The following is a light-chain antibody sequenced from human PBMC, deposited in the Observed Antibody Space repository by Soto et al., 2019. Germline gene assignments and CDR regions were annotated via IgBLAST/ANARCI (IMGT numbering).Light chain of an antibody. Sequence: QSVLTQPASVSGSPGQSITISCTGTSSNVGGYDHVSCYQEQPGNAKKLIFYDVTVRPSGISRRFAGTKSATTASLAVAGHQPDDEAYYYGSSYAKKDTLLFGGGTQLTVL. CDR2: DVT. V-gene: IGLV2-14*03. J-gene: IGLJ3*02. CDR1: SSNVGGYDH. CDR3: SSYAKKDTLL.